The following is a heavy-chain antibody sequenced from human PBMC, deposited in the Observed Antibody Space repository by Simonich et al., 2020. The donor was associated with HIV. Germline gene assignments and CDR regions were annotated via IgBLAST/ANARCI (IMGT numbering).Heavy chain of an antibody. CDR1: GYTFTNYY. Sequence: QVQLEQSGAAVKKPGASVKVSCKTSGYTFTNYYMHWVRQAPGQGLEWMGIIKPSGAITTYAKNFKGRVTMTRDTSTSTVYMELSSLRSEDTAVYYCARGYSSSSYYLDFWGQGTLVTVSS. CDR3: ARGYSSSSYYLDF. J-gene: IGHJ4*02. CDR2: IKPSGAIT. V-gene: IGHV1-46*01. D-gene: IGHD6-13*01.